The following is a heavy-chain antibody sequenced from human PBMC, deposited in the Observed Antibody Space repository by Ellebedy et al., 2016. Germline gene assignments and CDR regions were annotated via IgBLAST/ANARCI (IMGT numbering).Heavy chain of an antibody. CDR1: GGTFSSFA. J-gene: IGHJ4*02. D-gene: IGHD2-21*02. CDR3: ASSWEVTALHY. CDR2: IIPIFGTA. V-gene: IGHV1-69*13. Sequence: ASVKVSCKASGGTFSSFAIYWVRQAPGQGLEWMGGIIPIFGTANYAQKFQGRVTITADESTSTAYMELSSLRSEDTAVYYCASSWEVTALHYWGQGTLVTVSS.